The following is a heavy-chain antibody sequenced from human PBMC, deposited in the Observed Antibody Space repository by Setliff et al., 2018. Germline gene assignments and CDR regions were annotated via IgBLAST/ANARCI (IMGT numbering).Heavy chain of an antibody. Sequence: SETLSLTCAVYGGSISGYYWSWIRQPPGKGLEWIGEINQSRSTNYNPSLKSRVTISVDTSKNQFSLTLSSVTAADTAVYYCARLPNYVWGSPVDYWGQGTLVTVSS. V-gene: IGHV4-34*01. CDR1: GGSISGYY. CDR3: ARLPNYVWGSPVDY. J-gene: IGHJ4*02. D-gene: IGHD3-16*01. CDR2: INQSRST.